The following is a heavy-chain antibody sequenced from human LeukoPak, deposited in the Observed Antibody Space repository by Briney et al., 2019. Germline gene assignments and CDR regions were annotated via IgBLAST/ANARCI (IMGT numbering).Heavy chain of an antibody. Sequence: ASVKVSCKASGGTFSSYTISWVRQAPGQGLEWMGRIIPILGIANYAQKFQGRVTITAGKSTSTAYMELSSLRSEDTAVYYCARSLTPGGFDYWGQGTLVTVSS. V-gene: IGHV1-69*02. CDR3: ARSLTPGGFDY. CDR2: IIPILGIA. CDR1: GGTFSSYT. D-gene: IGHD1-1*01. J-gene: IGHJ4*02.